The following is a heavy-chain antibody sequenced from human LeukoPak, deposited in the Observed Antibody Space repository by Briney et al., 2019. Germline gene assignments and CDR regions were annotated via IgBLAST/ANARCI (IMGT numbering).Heavy chain of an antibody. J-gene: IGHJ5*02. CDR1: GYTFTGYY. V-gene: IGHV7-4-1*02. CDR2: INTNTGNP. CDR3: ARSTPYYDILTGYYMVSWFDP. D-gene: IGHD3-9*01. Sequence: ASVKVSCKASGYTFTGYYMHWVRQAPGQGLEWMGWINTNTGNPTYAQGFTGRFVFSLDTSVSTAYVQISSLKAEDTAVYYCARSTPYYDILTGYYMVSWFDPWGQGTLVTVSS.